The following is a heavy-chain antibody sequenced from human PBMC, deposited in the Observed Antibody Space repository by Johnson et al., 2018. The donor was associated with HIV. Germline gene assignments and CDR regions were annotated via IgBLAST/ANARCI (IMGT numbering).Heavy chain of an antibody. CDR1: GFNVSINY. V-gene: IGHV3-53*01. J-gene: IGHJ3*02. CDR2: IYSSGNT. D-gene: IGHD1-7*01. Sequence: VQVVESGGGLVQPGGSLGLSCAASGFNVSINYMNWVRQAPGKGLEWVSTIYSSGNTYYADSVKGRFAISRDSSKNTLYLQRDTLKAGDTAVYYCARSKLHFLAPDAFDIWGQGTVVTVSS. CDR3: ARSKLHFLAPDAFDI.